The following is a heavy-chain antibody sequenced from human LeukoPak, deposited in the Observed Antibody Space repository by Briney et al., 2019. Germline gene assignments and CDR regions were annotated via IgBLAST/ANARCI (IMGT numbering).Heavy chain of an antibody. D-gene: IGHD4-11*01. J-gene: IGHJ4*02. CDR2: IYHSGTT. V-gene: IGHV4-59*06. CDR3: ARAVDYRNYFDY. Sequence: PSETLSLTCTVFGGSISSYYWSWIRQPPGKGLEWVGFIYHSGTTFYNPSLESRATISVDTSQNQFSLKLTSVTAADTAVYYCARAVDYRNYFDYWGQGTLVTVSS. CDR1: GGSISSYY.